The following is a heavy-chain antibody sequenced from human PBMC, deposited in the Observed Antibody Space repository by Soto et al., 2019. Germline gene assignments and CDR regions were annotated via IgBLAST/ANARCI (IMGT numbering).Heavy chain of an antibody. J-gene: IGHJ4*02. CDR1: GFTFSNYV. CDR3: ARESEDLTSNFDY. Sequence: EVQVLESGGGLVQPGGSLRLSCAASGFTFSNYVMSWVRQAPGKGLEWVSGISGSGGDTDYADSVKGRFTISRDNSKNSLYLEMNSLRAEDTAVYYCARESEDLTSNFDYWGQGTLVTVSS. V-gene: IGHV3-23*01. CDR2: ISGSGGDT.